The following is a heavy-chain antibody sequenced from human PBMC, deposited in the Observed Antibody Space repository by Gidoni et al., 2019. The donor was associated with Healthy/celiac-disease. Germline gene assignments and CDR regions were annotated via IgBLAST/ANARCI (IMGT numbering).Heavy chain of an antibody. J-gene: IGHJ6*02. V-gene: IGHV1-69*01. CDR1: GCPFSSYA. CDR2: IIPIFGTA. CDR3: ARGRAPYYYYYGMDV. D-gene: IGHD3-10*01. Sequence: QVQLVQSGDEVKKPGSSVNVACKASGCPFSSYAISWVRQAPGQGLEWMGEIIPIFGTANYAQKFQGRVTITADESTSTAYMGLSSLRSEDTAVYYCARGRAPYYYYYGMDVWGQGTTVTVSS.